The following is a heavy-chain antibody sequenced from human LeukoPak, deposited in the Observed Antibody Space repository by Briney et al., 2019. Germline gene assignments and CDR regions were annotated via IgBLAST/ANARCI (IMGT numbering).Heavy chain of an antibody. Sequence: PGGSLRLSCAASGFTFSSYWMSWVRQAPGKGLEWVSAISGSGGSTYYADSVKGRFTISRDNSKNTLYLQMNSLRAEDTAVYYCAKPRLEYYDSSGFDYWGQGTLVTVSS. CDR2: ISGSGGST. D-gene: IGHD3-22*01. CDR1: GFTFSSYW. J-gene: IGHJ4*02. V-gene: IGHV3-23*01. CDR3: AKPRLEYYDSSGFDY.